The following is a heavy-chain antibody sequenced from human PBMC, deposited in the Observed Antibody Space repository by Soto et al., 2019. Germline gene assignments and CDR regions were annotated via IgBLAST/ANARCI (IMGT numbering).Heavy chain of an antibody. CDR3: ARSYYVSTGFAVDP. Sequence: QMQLQASGPGLVKPSETLSLTCNVSGASVSHGYWSWIRQPPGKGLEWIGFMYFGGSFNYNPSLTSRATRAGKTSXTQFSRKLTSVTASDTAVYYCARSYYVSTGFAVDPWGQGTLVTVSS. J-gene: IGHJ5*02. V-gene: IGHV4-59*02. D-gene: IGHD3-22*01. CDR2: MYFGGSF. CDR1: GASVSHGY.